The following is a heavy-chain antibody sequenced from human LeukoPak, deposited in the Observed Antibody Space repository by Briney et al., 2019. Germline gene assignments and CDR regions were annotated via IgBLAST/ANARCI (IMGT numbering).Heavy chain of an antibody. Sequence: ASAKVSCKASGDTFTNYAMHWVRLAPGQGLEWMGWINPKSGGTNYAQTFQGRVTITRDTSISTAYMEMSRLRSEDTAVYYCARDQGTFTGNYYYYYMNVWGKGTRVTVS. CDR3: ARDQGTFTGNYYYYYMNV. CDR2: INPKSGGT. CDR1: GDTFTNYA. V-gene: IGHV1-2*02. D-gene: IGHD1-14*01. J-gene: IGHJ6*03.